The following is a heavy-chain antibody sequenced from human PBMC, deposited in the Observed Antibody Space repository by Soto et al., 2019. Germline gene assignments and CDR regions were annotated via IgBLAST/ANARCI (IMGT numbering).Heavy chain of an antibody. V-gene: IGHV1-18*01. J-gene: IGHJ6*02. CDR2: ISAYNGNT. D-gene: IGHD3-3*01. CDR3: ARSGGRYDFWSGYYRDYYYYGMDV. Sequence: SVKVSCKASGYTFTSYGISWVRQAPGQGLEWMGWISAYNGNTNYAQKLQGRVTMTTDTSTSTAYMELRSLRSDDTAVYYCARSGGRYDFWSGYYRDYYYYGMDVWGQGTTVTVSS. CDR1: GYTFTSYG.